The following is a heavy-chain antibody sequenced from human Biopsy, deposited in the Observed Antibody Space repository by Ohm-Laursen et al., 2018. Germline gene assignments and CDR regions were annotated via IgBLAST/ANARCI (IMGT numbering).Heavy chain of an antibody. D-gene: IGHD5/OR15-5a*01. J-gene: IGHJ4*02. CDR3: ARRLVYRVFDS. CDR2: VFDSGST. Sequence: TLSLTCSVSGGSMSSGAYNWNWVRQHPGKGLEWIGYVFDSGSTYYSPSLEGRLTISIDTPKNQFSLKLISVTAADTALYYCARRLVYRVFDSWAKGTLVTVSS. CDR1: GGSMSSGAYN. V-gene: IGHV4-31*03.